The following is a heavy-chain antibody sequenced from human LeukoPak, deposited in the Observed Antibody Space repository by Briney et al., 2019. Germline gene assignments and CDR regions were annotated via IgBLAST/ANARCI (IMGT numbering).Heavy chain of an antibody. CDR3: ASFVYSSGWYVIDY. V-gene: IGHV4-39*01. Sequence: SETLSLTCTVSGDSLSSSIYYWGWVRQPPGKGRGWHGSIYYSGSTYYNPSLTRQVTISVDTSKNQFSLKLSTVTAADAAVYDCASFVYSSGWYVIDYWGQGTLVTVSS. CDR1: GDSLSSSIYY. J-gene: IGHJ4*02. D-gene: IGHD6-19*01. CDR2: IYYSGST.